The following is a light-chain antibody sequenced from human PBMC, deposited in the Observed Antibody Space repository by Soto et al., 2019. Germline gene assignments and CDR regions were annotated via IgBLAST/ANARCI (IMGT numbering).Light chain of an antibody. CDR2: KAS. J-gene: IGKJ1*01. CDR1: QSISSY. CDR3: QQYNTYGYVWT. V-gene: IGKV1-5*03. Sequence: DIQMTQSPSSLSASVGDRVTITCRASQSISSYLNWYQQKPGKAPSLLIFKASELESGVPSRFSGSGSGTEFTLTISSLQPDDFATYYCQQYNTYGYVWTFGQGTKVDIK.